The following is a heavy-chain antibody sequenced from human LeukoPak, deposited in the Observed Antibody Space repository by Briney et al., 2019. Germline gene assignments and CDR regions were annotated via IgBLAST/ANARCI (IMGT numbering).Heavy chain of an antibody. CDR3: ATHLHWGWPD. CDR2: IKTDGSET. D-gene: IGHD7-27*01. J-gene: IGHJ4*01. Sequence: GGSLRLSRVVSGFTFSNSWMTWVRQTPGKGLQWVANIKTDGSETYYVDSVKGRFTISRDNAKNSLLLQMNSLRAEDTAVYYCATHLHWGWPDWGQGILVIVSS. CDR1: GFTFSNSW. V-gene: IGHV3-7*01.